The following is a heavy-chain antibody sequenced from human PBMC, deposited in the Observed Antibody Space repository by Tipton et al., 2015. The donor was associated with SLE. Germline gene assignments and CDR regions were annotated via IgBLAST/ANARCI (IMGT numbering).Heavy chain of an antibody. Sequence: TLSLTCTVSGGSISSSSYYWGWIRQHPGKGLEWIGYIYYSGSTYYNPSLKSRVTISVDTSKNQFFLRLRSVTAADTAVYYCASYGGSSWGDAFDIWGQGTMVTVSS. J-gene: IGHJ3*02. CDR2: IYYSGST. CDR1: GGSISSSSYY. V-gene: IGHV4-31*03. D-gene: IGHD6-13*01. CDR3: ASYGGSSWGDAFDI.